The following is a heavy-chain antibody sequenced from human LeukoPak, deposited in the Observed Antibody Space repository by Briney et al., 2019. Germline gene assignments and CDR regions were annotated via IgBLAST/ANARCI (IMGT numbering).Heavy chain of an antibody. D-gene: IGHD6-13*01. Sequence: ASVKVSCKTSGYTFTGYYMHWVRQAPGQGLEWMGIINPSGGSTSYAQKFQGRVTMTRDMSTSTVYMELSSLRSEDTAVYYCAIQGYSVDKRDFDYWGQGTLVTVSS. V-gene: IGHV1-46*01. J-gene: IGHJ4*02. CDR3: AIQGYSVDKRDFDY. CDR2: INPSGGST. CDR1: GYTFTGYY.